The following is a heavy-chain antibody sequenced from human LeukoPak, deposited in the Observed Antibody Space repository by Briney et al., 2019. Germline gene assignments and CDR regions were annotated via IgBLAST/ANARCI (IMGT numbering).Heavy chain of an antibody. CDR1: GFTVNSNS. D-gene: IGHD2-2*01. J-gene: IGHJ3*02. CDR3: AADRDCTSRSCHTYGFDI. Sequence: PGGSLRLSCAASGFTVNSNSMSWVRQAPGEALEWVSVIYISGGTSYADSLKGRFTISRDNSKNTLYLQMNSLRAEDSAVYYCAADRDCTSRSCHTYGFDIWGQGTMVTVSS. V-gene: IGHV3-53*01. CDR2: IYISGGT.